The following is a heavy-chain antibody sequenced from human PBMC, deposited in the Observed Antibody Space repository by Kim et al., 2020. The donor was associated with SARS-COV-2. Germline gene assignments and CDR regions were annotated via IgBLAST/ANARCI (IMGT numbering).Heavy chain of an antibody. CDR2: ISSSGSTI. J-gene: IGHJ4*02. CDR3: ARASIAVAGRSDY. D-gene: IGHD6-19*01. V-gene: IGHV3-11*01. Sequence: GGSLRLSCAASGFTFSNYYMSWIRQAPGKGLEWVSYISSSGSTIYYADSVKGRFTISRDNAKNSLYLQMNSLRAEDTAVYYCARASIAVAGRSDYWGQGTLVTVSS. CDR1: GFTFSNYY.